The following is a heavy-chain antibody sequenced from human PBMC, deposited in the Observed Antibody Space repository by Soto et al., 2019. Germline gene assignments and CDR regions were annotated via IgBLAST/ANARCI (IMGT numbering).Heavy chain of an antibody. CDR1: GFTFSSYA. J-gene: IGHJ4*02. D-gene: IGHD4-17*01. CDR3: AKDSYGDYWVVRLLFDY. V-gene: IGHV3-23*01. CDR2: ISGSGGST. Sequence: EVQLLESGGGLVQPGGSLRLSCAASGFTFSSYAMSWVRKAPGKGLEWVSAISGSGGSTYYADSVKGRFTISRDNSKNTLYLQMNSLRAEDTALSHCAKDSYGDYWVVRLLFDYWGQGTLVTVSS.